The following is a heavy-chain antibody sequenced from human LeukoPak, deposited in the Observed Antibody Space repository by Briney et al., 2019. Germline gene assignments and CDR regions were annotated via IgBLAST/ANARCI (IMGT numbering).Heavy chain of an antibody. CDR2: FYYNGST. Sequence: PSETLSLTCAVSGASITRHYWSWIRQPPGKGLEYIGYFYYNGSTNYTSSVRSGVTILVDTSKNQFSLNLRSVTAADTAIYYCVRGISGRCRSLGAFAFAIWGQGTMVAVSS. CDR1: GASITRHY. J-gene: IGHJ3*02. V-gene: IGHV4-59*11. D-gene: IGHD5-12*01. CDR3: VRGISGRCRSLGAFAFAI.